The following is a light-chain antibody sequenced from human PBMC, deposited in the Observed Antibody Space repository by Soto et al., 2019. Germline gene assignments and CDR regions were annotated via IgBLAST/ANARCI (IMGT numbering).Light chain of an antibody. CDR3: QEYGSSRT. CDR2: DAS. J-gene: IGKJ1*01. Sequence: DIVLTQSPGTLSLSPGERATLSCRATQTVTGNYLAWYQQKPGQGPRLLIYDASSRATGIPDRFSGSGSGTDFTLTISRLEPEDSAVYYCQEYGSSRTFGQGTKVEIK. CDR1: QTVTGNY. V-gene: IGKV3-20*01.